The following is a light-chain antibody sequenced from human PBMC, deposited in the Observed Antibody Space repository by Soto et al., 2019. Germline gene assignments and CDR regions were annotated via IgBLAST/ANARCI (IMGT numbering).Light chain of an antibody. J-gene: IGKJ4*01. CDR3: QQRGNWPLT. V-gene: IGKV3-11*01. Sequence: TQSPATLSLSPGERATLSCRASQSVSSYLAWYQQKPGQAPRLLIYDASNRATGIPARFSGSGSGTDFTLTISSLEPEDFAVYYCQQRGNWPLTFGEGTKVDIK. CDR1: QSVSSY. CDR2: DAS.